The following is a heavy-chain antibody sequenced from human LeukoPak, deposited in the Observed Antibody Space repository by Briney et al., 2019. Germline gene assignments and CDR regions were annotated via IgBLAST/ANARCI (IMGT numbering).Heavy chain of an antibody. CDR2: ISGSGGST. CDR3: AGRRAMYYYGSGSYYSPPSYYYYYGMDV. J-gene: IGHJ6*02. V-gene: IGHV3-23*01. D-gene: IGHD3-10*01. Sequence: PGGSLRLSCAASGFTFSSYAMSWVRQAPGKGLEWVSAISGSGGSTYYADSVKGRFTISRDNSKNTLYLQMNSLRAEDTAVYYCAGRRAMYYYGSGSYYSPPSYYYYYGMDVWGQGTTVTVSS. CDR1: GFTFSSYA.